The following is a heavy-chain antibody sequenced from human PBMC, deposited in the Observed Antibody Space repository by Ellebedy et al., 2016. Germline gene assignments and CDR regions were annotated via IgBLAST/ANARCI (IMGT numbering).Heavy chain of an antibody. CDR3: VGSPITFGRKSEGSHLEN. Sequence: GESLKISXVSSTNSFRSYAMHWVRQAPGEGLEWLAIICFHTTNRFYADSVRGRFTISRDNSKRTLYLDMNNLRPDDTAVYYCVGSPITFGRKSEGSHLENWGRGTLVTVSS. CDR2: ICFHTTNR. V-gene: IGHV3-30*04. CDR1: TNSFRSYA. J-gene: IGHJ4*02. D-gene: IGHD2/OR15-2a*01.